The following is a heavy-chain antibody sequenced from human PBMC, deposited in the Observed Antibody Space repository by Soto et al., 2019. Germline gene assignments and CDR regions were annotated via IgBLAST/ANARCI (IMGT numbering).Heavy chain of an antibody. J-gene: IGHJ3*02. CDR1: GFTFSSYS. V-gene: IGHV3-21*01. CDR2: INSSSSYI. D-gene: IGHD3-9*01. CDR3: ARWFSGYSAFDI. Sequence: EVQLVESGGGLVKPGGSLRLSCAASGFTFSSYSMNWVRQAPGKGLEWVSSINSSSSYIYYADSVKGRFTISRDNAKNSLYLQMNSLRAEDTAVYYCARWFSGYSAFDIWGQGTMVTVSS.